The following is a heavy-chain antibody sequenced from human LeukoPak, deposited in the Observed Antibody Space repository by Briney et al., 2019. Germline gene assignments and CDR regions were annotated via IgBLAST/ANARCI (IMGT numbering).Heavy chain of an antibody. Sequence: SETLSLTRTVSGGSISSYYWSWIRQPPGKGLEWIGYIYYSGSTNYNPSLKSRVTISVDTSKNQFSLKLSSVTAADTAVYYCARGEAWIAAAGGARYTYYYYGMDVWGQGTTVTVSS. J-gene: IGHJ6*02. D-gene: IGHD6-13*01. V-gene: IGHV4-59*01. CDR2: IYYSGST. CDR3: ARGEAWIAAAGGARYTYYYYGMDV. CDR1: GGSISSYY.